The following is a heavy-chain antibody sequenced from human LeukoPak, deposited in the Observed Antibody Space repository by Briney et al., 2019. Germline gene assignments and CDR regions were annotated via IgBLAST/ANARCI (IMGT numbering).Heavy chain of an antibody. CDR2: IYSGGST. V-gene: IGHV3-53*01. D-gene: IGHD3-9*01. J-gene: IGHJ6*02. Sequence: GGSLRLSCAASGFTVSSNYMSWVRQAPGKGLEWVSVIYSGGSTYYADSVKGRFTISRDNSKNTLYLQMNSLRAEDTAVYYCAKGKDILTGYHYYGMDVWGQGTTVTVSS. CDR1: GFTVSSNY. CDR3: AKGKDILTGYHYYGMDV.